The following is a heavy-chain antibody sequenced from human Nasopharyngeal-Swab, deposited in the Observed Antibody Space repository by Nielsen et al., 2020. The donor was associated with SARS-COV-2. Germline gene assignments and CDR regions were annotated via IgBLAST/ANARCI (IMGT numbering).Heavy chain of an antibody. CDR3: ARDQLTYDFWRGINWFDP. Sequence: WIRQPPGKGLEWVAVISYDGSNKYYADSVKGRFTISRDNAKTSLYLQMNSLRDEDTAVYYCARDQLTYDFWRGINWFDPWGQGTLVTVSS. J-gene: IGHJ5*02. V-gene: IGHV3-33*05. CDR2: ISYDGSNK. D-gene: IGHD3-3*01.